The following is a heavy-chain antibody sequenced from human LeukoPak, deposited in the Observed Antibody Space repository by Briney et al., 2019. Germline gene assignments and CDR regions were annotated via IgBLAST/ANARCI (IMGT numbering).Heavy chain of an antibody. CDR2: MNPDGRTK. Sequence: QTGGSLRLSCVASGFTFSSSWVSWVRQAPGEGLEFVANMNPDGRTKNYVDSVKGRFTISRDNAKSSLDLQMSSLRAEDTALYFCARDPGYSAFDIWGQGTMVTVSS. D-gene: IGHD5-12*01. CDR3: ARDPGYSAFDI. V-gene: IGHV3-7*03. CDR1: GFTFSSSW. J-gene: IGHJ3*02.